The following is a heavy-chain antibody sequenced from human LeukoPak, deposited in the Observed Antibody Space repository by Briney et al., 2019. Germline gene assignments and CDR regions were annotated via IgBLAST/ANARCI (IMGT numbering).Heavy chain of an antibody. V-gene: IGHV3-7*01. CDR1: GFTFSYYW. D-gene: IGHD6-19*01. CDR2: IKEDGSEN. J-gene: IGHJ5*02. Sequence: GSLRLSCAASGFTFSYYWMSWVRQAPGKGLEWVANIKEDGSENYSVDSVKGRFTISRDNAKNSLYLQMNSLRAEDTAVYYCARDPSSGWYLKGWFDPWGQGTLVTVSS. CDR3: ARDPSSGWYLKGWFDP.